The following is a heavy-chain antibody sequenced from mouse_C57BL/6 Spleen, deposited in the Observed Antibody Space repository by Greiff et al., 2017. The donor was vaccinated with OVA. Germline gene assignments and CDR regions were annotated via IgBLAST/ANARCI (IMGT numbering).Heavy chain of an antibody. CDR2: IHPNSGST. Sequence: QVQLQQPGAELVKPGASVKLSCKASGYTFTSYWMHWVKQRPGQGLEWIGMIHPNSGSTNYNEKFKSKATLTVDKSSSTAYMQLSSLTSEDSAVYYCARRSTTVVARDAMDDWGQGTSVTVSS. CDR3: ARRSTTVVARDAMDD. CDR1: GYTFTSYW. D-gene: IGHD1-1*01. J-gene: IGHJ4*01. V-gene: IGHV1-64*01.